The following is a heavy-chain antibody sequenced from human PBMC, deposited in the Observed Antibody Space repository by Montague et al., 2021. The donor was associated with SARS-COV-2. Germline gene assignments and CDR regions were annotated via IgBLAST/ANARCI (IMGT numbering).Heavy chain of an antibody. Sequence: SETLSLTRTVSGGSISSSSYYWGWIRQPPGKGLEWIRSIYYSGSTYYNPSLKSRVTISVDTSKNQFSLKLSSVTAADTAVYYCARDLNEYSSSVGFDYWGQGTLVTVSS. J-gene: IGHJ4*02. CDR3: ARDLNEYSSSVGFDY. V-gene: IGHV4-39*07. CDR1: GGSISSSSYY. CDR2: IYYSGST. D-gene: IGHD6-6*01.